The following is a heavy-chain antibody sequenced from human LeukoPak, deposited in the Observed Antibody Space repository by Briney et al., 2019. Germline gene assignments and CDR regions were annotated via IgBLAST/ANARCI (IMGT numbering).Heavy chain of an antibody. Sequence: GGSLRLSCVVSGFTFTSHGMNWIRQAPGKGLEWVAFIRYDGSNKYYADSVKGRFTISRDNSKNTLYLQMNSLRAEDTAVYYCAKVEYSSSRYALYYFDYWGQGTLVTVSS. V-gene: IGHV3-30*02. CDR3: AKVEYSSSRYALYYFDY. CDR2: IRYDGSNK. D-gene: IGHD6-13*01. CDR1: GFTFTSHG. J-gene: IGHJ4*02.